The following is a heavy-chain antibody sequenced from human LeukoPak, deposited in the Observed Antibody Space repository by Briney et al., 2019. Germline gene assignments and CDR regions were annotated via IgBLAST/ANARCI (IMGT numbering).Heavy chain of an antibody. CDR1: GFNFSDYY. D-gene: IGHD3-22*01. J-gene: IGHJ6*03. Sequence: GSLRLSCTASGFNFSDYYMTWIRQSPGKGLEWIGEINPSGSTYYNPSLKSRLTISRDTSKNQISLRLSSVTAADTAVYYCARGRQEISMILVVMTGVSYYLDVWGKGTTVTVS. CDR3: ARGRQEISMILVVMTGVSYYLDV. V-gene: IGHV4-34*01. CDR2: INPSGST.